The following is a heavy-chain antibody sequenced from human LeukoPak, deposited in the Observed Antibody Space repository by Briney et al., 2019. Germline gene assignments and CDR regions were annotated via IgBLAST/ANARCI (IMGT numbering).Heavy chain of an antibody. V-gene: IGHV3-21*04. Sequence: TGGSLRLSCAASGFTLSSYNMKWVRQAPGKGLEWVSSISYRSSDIEYADSVKGRFTISRDNSKNTLYLQMNSLRAEDTAVYYCARESRQWLVLGGVDYWGQGTLVTVSS. CDR1: GFTLSSYN. CDR3: ARESRQWLVLGGVDY. CDR2: ISYRSSDI. D-gene: IGHD6-19*01. J-gene: IGHJ4*02.